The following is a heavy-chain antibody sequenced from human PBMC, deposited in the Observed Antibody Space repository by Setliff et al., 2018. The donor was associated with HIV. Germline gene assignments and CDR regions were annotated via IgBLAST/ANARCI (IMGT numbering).Heavy chain of an antibody. J-gene: IGHJ3*02. CDR1: GGTFSSYP. Sequence: ASVKVSCKASGGTFSSYPISWVRQAPGQGLEWMGGINPNTGGTNYAQKFQGRVTITRDTSANTAYMELSSLRSEDTAVYYCASDRGDTMILVVTTGAFDIWGQGTMVTVSS. CDR2: INPNTGGT. D-gene: IGHD3-22*01. CDR3: ASDRGDTMILVVTTGAFDI. V-gene: IGHV1-69*10.